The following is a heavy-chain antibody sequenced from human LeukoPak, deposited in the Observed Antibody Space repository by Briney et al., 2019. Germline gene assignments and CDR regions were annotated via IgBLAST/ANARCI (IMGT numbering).Heavy chain of an antibody. Sequence: GGSLRLSCAASGFTFSTYAITWVRQGPGKGLEWVSAIRPDGDRTYYANSVRGRFAISRDNSKDTVYLQINGLRVEDTAVYYCAREQSGTRGWYTVDYWGQGTLVTVSS. D-gene: IGHD6-19*01. CDR3: AREQSGTRGWYTVDY. J-gene: IGHJ4*02. CDR2: IRPDGDRT. V-gene: IGHV3-23*01. CDR1: GFTFSTYA.